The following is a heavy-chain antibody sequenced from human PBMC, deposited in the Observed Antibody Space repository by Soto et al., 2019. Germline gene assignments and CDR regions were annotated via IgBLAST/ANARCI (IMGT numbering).Heavy chain of an antibody. CDR1: GFTFNDCA. Sequence: EVQVLESGGGLVQPGGSLRLSCAASGFTFNDCAMSWVRQAPGKGLEGVSSISGSGYDIYYADSVKGRLTISRDNRKNMVYLQMDNLRADDTAVYFCAKSRPRATIFGVVINGFDYWGQGTLVTVSS. CDR2: ISGSGYDI. CDR3: AKSRPRATIFGVVINGFDY. J-gene: IGHJ4*02. V-gene: IGHV3-23*01. D-gene: IGHD3-3*01.